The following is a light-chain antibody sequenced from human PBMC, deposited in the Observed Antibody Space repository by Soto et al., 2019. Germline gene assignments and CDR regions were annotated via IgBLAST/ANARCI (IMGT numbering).Light chain of an antibody. CDR3: LLSYSGARV. CDR2: DTT. J-gene: IGLJ2*01. V-gene: IGLV7-46*01. CDR1: TGTVTTGHA. Sequence: QAVVTQEPSLTASPGGTVTLTCGSITGTVTTGHAPYWFQQKPGQAPRTLIYDTTNRHSWTPARFSGSLLGGKAALTLSGAQPEDEAEYYCLLSYSGARVFGGGTKLTVL.